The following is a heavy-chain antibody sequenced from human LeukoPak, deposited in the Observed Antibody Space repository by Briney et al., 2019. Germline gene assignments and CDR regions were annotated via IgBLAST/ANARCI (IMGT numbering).Heavy chain of an antibody. J-gene: IGHJ1*01. V-gene: IGHV1-3*01. CDR1: GYTFTSYA. D-gene: IGHD4-11*01. CDR3: ARERLQGYFQH. Sequence: GASVKVSCKASGYTFTSYAMHWVRQAPGQRLEWMGWINAGNGNTKYSQKFQGRVTITRDTSASTAYMELSRLRSEDTAVYYCARERLQGYFQHWGQGTLVTVSS. CDR2: INAGNGNT.